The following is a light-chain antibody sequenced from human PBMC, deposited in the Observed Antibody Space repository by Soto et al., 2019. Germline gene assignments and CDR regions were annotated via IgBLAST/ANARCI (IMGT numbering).Light chain of an antibody. CDR1: QGISSY. CDR2: AAS. J-gene: IGKJ4*01. CDR3: QQLNSYPLT. Sequence: DIQLTQSPSFLSASVGDRVTITCRASQGISSYLAWYQQKQEKAPKLLIYAASTLQSEVPSRFSGNRSGKEFTLTFSSLQPEDFATYYCQQLNSYPLTFGGGTKVDIK. V-gene: IGKV1-9*01.